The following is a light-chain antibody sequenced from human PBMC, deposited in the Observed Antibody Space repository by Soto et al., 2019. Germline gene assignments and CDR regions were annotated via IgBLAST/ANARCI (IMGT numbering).Light chain of an antibody. Sequence: DIQMTQSPSTLSASVGDRVTITCRASQSISTWFAWYQQKPGKAPKLLIYKASSLRNGVPSRFSGSGSGTEFTLTIYCLQPDDFASYYCQQYNGYPHTFGQGTKLEIK. V-gene: IGKV1-5*03. CDR3: QQYNGYPHT. J-gene: IGKJ2*01. CDR2: KAS. CDR1: QSISTW.